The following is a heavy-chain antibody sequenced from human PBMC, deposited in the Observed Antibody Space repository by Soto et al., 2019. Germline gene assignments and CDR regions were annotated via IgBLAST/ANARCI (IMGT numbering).Heavy chain of an antibody. CDR1: GFTFSSYA. CDR3: ATDRRSSSSDRMNY. CDR2: ISGSGGST. V-gene: IGHV3-23*01. Sequence: GGSLRLSCAASGFTFSSYAMSWVRQAPGKGLEWVSAISGSGGSTYYADSVKGRFTISRDNSKNTLYLQMNSLRAEDTAVYYCATDRRSSSSDRMNYWGKGTLVTVS. J-gene: IGHJ4*02. D-gene: IGHD6-6*01.